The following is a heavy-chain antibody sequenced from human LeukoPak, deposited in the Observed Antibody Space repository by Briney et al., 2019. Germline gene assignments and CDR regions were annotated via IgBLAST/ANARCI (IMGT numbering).Heavy chain of an antibody. V-gene: IGHV3-7*01. CDR3: ARDGGIMAYYYDSSTLAGWNWFDP. CDR2: IKQDGSEK. D-gene: IGHD3-22*01. J-gene: IGHJ5*02. CDR1: GFTFSSYS. Sequence: QAGGSLRLSCAASGFTFSSYSMNWVRQAPGKGLEWVANIKQDGSEKYYVDSVKGRFTISRDNAKNSLYLQMNSLRAEDTAVYYCARDGGIMAYYYDSSTLAGWNWFDPWGQGTLVTVSS.